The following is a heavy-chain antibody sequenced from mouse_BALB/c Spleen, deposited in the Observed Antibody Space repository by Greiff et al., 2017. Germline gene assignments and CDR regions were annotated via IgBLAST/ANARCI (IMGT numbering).Heavy chain of an antibody. CDR2: IDPANGNT. CDR1: GFNIKDTY. V-gene: IGHV14-3*02. D-gene: IGHD1-2*01. Sequence: EVQGVESGAELVKPGASVKLSCTASGFNIKDTYMHWVKQRPEQGLEWIGRIDPANGNTKYDPKFQGKATITADTSSNTAYLQLSSLTSEDTAVYYCAPITTATDYWGQGTTLTVSS. CDR3: APITTATDY. J-gene: IGHJ2*01.